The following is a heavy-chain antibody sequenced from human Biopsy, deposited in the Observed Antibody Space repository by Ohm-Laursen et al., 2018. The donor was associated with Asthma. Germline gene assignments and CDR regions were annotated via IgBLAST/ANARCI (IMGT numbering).Heavy chain of an antibody. CDR2: MYHSGSP. CDR1: GGSITSSSYY. Sequence: TLSLTCTVSGGSITSSSYYWGWIRQPPGKGMEWIGSMYHSGSPYYHPSLKSRATISVDTSKNQLSLKMSSVTAADTAAYYCARAIGTGDWYFDVWGRGALVTVSS. D-gene: IGHD1-1*01. J-gene: IGHJ2*01. CDR3: ARAIGTGDWYFDV. V-gene: IGHV4-39*07.